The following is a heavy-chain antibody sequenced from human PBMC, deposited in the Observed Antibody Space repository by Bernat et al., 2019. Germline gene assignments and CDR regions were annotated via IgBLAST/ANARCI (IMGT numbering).Heavy chain of an antibody. D-gene: IGHD3-10*01. CDR1: VGSIGIYY. CDR3: SRHYLPSGSYSYWFDP. J-gene: IGHJ5*02. Sequence: QEQLQESGPGLVKPSETLSLTCTVSVGSIGIYYWSWIRQPPGKGLEWIAFISYTGDTNYNPSLKSRVIISVDTSKSQVSLELTSVTAADTAVYYCSRHYLPSGSYSYWFDPWGQGTLVTVSS. CDR2: ISYTGDT. V-gene: IGHV4-59*01.